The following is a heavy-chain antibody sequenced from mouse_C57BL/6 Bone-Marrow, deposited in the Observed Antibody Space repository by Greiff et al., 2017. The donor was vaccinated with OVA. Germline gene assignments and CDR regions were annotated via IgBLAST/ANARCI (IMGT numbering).Heavy chain of an antibody. CDR1: GYTFTSYW. CDR3: ARAAHRSSGYAMDD. Sequence: QVQLQQPGAELVKPGASVKMSCKASGYTFTSYWITWVKQRPGQGLEWIGDIYPGSGSTNYNEKFKSKATLTVDTSSSTAYMQLSSLTSDDSAVYDCARAAHRSSGYAMDDWGQGTSVTVSS. J-gene: IGHJ4*01. D-gene: IGHD3-1*01. V-gene: IGHV1-55*01. CDR2: IYPGSGST.